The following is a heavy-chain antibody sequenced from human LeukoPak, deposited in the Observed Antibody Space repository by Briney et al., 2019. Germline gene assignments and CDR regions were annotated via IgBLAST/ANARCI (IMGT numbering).Heavy chain of an antibody. J-gene: IGHJ5*02. CDR1: GGSLSSYY. CDR2: IYYSGST. CDR3: ARDKGIAAAGTFDP. V-gene: IGHV4-59*12. D-gene: IGHD6-13*01. Sequence: SETLSLTCIVSGGSLSSYYWSWIRQPPGKGLEWIGYIYYSGSTNYNPSLMSRVTISVDTSKNQFSLKLSSVTAADTAVYYCARDKGIAAAGTFDPWGQGTVVTASS.